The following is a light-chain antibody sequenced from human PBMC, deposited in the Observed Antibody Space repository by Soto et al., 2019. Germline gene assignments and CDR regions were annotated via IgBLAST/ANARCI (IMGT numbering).Light chain of an antibody. V-gene: IGLV2-8*01. CDR2: EVT. CDR3: SSYAGSNNVV. J-gene: IGLJ2*01. CDR1: SRDVGSYKY. Sequence: QSALTQPRSVSGSPGQSVSISCTGTSRDVGSYKYVSWYQQHPGKAPKLIISEVTKRPSGVPDRFSGSKSGNTASLTVSGLQAEDEADYYCSSYAGSNNVVFGGGTKLTVL.